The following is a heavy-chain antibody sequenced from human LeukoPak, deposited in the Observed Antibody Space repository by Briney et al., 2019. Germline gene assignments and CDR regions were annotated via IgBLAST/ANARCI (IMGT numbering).Heavy chain of an antibody. J-gene: IGHJ3*02. V-gene: IGHV3-48*03. CDR1: GFTFSSYE. Sequence: PGGSLRLSCAASGFTFSSYEMNWVRQAPGKGLEWVSYISSSGSTIYYADSVKGRFIISRDNSKNTLYLQLNSLRAEDTAIYYCAHHGGGTIRIAAFDIWGQGTMVTVSS. CDR2: ISSSGSTI. D-gene: IGHD3-3*01. CDR3: AHHGGGTIRIAAFDI.